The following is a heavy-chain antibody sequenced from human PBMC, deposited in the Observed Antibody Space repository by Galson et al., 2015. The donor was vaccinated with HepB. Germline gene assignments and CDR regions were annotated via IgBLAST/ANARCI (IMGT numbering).Heavy chain of an antibody. J-gene: IGHJ4*02. CDR1: GGSFSGYY. V-gene: IGHV4-34*01. Sequence: ETLSLTCAVYGGSFSGYYWSWIRQPPGKGLEWIGEINHSGSANYNPSLKSRVTISVDTSKNQFSLKLSSVTAADTAVYYCARGAEAGDGNNSPLLDYWGQGTLVTVSS. CDR2: INHSGSA. D-gene: IGHD5-24*01. CDR3: ARGAEAGDGNNSPLLDY.